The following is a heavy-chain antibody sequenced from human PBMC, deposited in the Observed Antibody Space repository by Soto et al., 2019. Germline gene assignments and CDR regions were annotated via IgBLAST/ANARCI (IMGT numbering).Heavy chain of an antibody. Sequence: QVQLVQSGAEVKKPGASVKVSCKASGYSFTSYGISWVRQAPGQGLEWMGWISAYNGNTKNAQKLQGRVTMTTDTSTSTAYMELRSLRSDYTAVYYCARGGYCSGGSCYSTDYYYGMDVWGPGTTVTVSS. CDR2: ISAYNGNT. D-gene: IGHD2-15*01. J-gene: IGHJ6*02. V-gene: IGHV1-18*01. CDR1: GYSFTSYG. CDR3: ARGGYCSGGSCYSTDYYYGMDV.